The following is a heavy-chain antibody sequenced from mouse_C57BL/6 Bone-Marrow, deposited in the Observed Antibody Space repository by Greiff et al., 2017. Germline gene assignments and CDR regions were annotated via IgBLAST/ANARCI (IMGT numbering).Heavy chain of an antibody. CDR1: GYTFTSYW. Sequence: QVQLQQSGAELVKPGASVKLSCKASGYTFTSYWMQWVKQRPGQGLEWIGEIDPSDSYTNYNHKFKGKATLTVDTSSSTAYMQLSSLTSEDSAVYYCARAGSAYGGQGTRVTVSA. J-gene: IGHJ3*01. V-gene: IGHV1-50*01. CDR3: ARAGSAY. CDR2: IDPSDSYT.